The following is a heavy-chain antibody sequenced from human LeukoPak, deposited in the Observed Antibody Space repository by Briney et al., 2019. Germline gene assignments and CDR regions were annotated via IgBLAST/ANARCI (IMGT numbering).Heavy chain of an antibody. D-gene: IGHD3-10*01. CDR3: AKSYYYGSGSYHPGAFDI. J-gene: IGHJ3*02. CDR1: GFTFDDYA. V-gene: IGHV3-9*01. Sequence: PGRSLRLSCAASGFTFDDYAMHWVRQAPRKGLEWVSGISWNSGSIGYADSVKGRFTISRDNAKNSLYLQMNSLRAEDTALYYCAKSYYYGSGSYHPGAFDIWGQGTMVTVSS. CDR2: ISWNSGSI.